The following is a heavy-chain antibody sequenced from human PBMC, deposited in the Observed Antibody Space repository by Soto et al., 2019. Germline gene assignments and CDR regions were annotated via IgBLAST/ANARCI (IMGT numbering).Heavy chain of an antibody. CDR1: GYTFTNYW. D-gene: IGHD3-10*01. CDR2: IYPRDSDT. CDR3: ARDPSGHFDY. V-gene: IGHV5-51*01. J-gene: IGHJ4*02. Sequence: PGESLKISCEASGYTFTNYWIGWVRQMPGTGLEWMGIIYPRDSDTRYSPSFQDQVTMSVDKSIGTAYLQWSSLKASDTAMYYCARDPSGHFDYWGQGTLVTVSS.